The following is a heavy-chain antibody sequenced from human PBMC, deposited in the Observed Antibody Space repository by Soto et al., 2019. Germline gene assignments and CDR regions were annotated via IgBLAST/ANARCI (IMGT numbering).Heavy chain of an antibody. CDR3: AKGSVVGADYSYGMDV. CDR2: VSGSGGSV. V-gene: IGHV3-23*01. D-gene: IGHD2-2*01. Sequence: EVQLLESGGDLVQPGGSLTLSCAAAGFTFSSYGMSWVRQAPGKGLEWVSAVSGSGGSVYYADSVRGRFTISRDNSKHTLYRQVNSLRAEDTDIYYCAKGSVVGADYSYGMDVWGQGTTVTVSS. J-gene: IGHJ6*02. CDR1: GFTFSSYG.